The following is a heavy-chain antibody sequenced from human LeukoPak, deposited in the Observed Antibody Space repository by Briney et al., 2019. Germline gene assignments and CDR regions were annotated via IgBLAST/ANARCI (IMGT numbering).Heavy chain of an antibody. CDR3: VLHGSGSYSFDY. V-gene: IGHV1-8*01. CDR1: GYTFTSYD. D-gene: IGHD3-10*01. CDR2: MNPNSGNT. Sequence: ASVKVSCKASGYTFTSYDINWVRQATGQGLEWMGWMNPNSGNTGYAQKFQGRVTMTRNTSISTAYMELSSLRSEDTAVYYCVLHGSGSYSFDYWGQGTLVTVSS. J-gene: IGHJ4*02.